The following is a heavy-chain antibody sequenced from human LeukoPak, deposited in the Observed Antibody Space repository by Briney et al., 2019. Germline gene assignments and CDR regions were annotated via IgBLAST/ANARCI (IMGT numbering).Heavy chain of an antibody. J-gene: IGHJ4*02. CDR3: ARENSGSYREFDY. CDR2: IYTSGST. V-gene: IGHV4-4*07. Sequence: PSETLSVTCTVSGGSISSYYWSWIRQPAGKGLEWIGRIYTSGSTNYNASPKSRVSMSVDTSKNQFSLKLSSVTAADTAVFYCARENSGSYREFDYWGQGTLVTVSS. CDR1: GGSISSYY. D-gene: IGHD1-26*01.